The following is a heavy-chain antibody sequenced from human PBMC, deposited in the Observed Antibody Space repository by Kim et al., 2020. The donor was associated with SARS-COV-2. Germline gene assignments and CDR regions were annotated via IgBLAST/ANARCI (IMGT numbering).Heavy chain of an antibody. Sequence: SVKVSCTTSEGSFSIYAINWVRQAPGQGLEWMGRTIPVVGVTNYAQKFQGRVSITADKSTGTAYMELSSLKSDDTAMYYCARDQGYEYDRVIIQGKEFDIWGQGTMVNVSS. CDR2: TIPVVGVT. V-gene: IGHV1-69*04. J-gene: IGHJ3*02. D-gene: IGHD3-22*01. CDR1: EGSFSIYA. CDR3: ARDQGYEYDRVIIQGKEFDI.